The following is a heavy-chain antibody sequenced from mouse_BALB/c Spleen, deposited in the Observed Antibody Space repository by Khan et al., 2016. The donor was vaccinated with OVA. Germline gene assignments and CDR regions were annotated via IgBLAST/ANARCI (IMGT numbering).Heavy chain of an antibody. Sequence: VQLKQSGPDLVKTGASVKISCKAYGYSFTAYYMNCVKQSHGKSLECIGRINPNTGYTNYNQKFKDKAILTVDTSSSTAYMEVRSLTSEDSAVYYCARGYDFFAYWGRGTLVTVSA. D-gene: IGHD2-14*01. V-gene: IGHV1-26*01. J-gene: IGHJ3*01. CDR1: GYSFTAYY. CDR2: INPNTGYT. CDR3: ARGYDFFAY.